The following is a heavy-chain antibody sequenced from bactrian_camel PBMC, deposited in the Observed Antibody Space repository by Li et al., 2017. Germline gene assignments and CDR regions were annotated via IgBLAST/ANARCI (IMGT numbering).Heavy chain of an antibody. CDR3: TRDRGLAVPAGSFDY. CDR2: FYSDTTNK. V-gene: IGHV3-2*01. J-gene: IGHJ6*01. Sequence: HVQLVESGGGLVQPGGSLRLSCEGSGFTFSSYIMTWVRQADGKGLEWVASFYSDTTNKYYADSVKGRFTISRDNAKNTINLELNSLKTEDTAMYYCTRDRGLAVPAGSFDYWGQGTQVTVS. D-gene: IGHD6*01. CDR1: GFTFSSYI.